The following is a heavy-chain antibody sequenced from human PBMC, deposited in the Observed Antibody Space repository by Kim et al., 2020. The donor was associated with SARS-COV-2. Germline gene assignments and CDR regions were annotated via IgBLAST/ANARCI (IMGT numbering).Heavy chain of an antibody. Sequence: NPSLKRRVTISVDRAKNPFSLKLSSVTAADTAVYYCARAGSSRGGNWFDPWGQGTLVTVSS. D-gene: IGHD6-6*01. V-gene: IGHV4-30-2*01. J-gene: IGHJ5*02. CDR3: ARAGSSRGGNWFDP.